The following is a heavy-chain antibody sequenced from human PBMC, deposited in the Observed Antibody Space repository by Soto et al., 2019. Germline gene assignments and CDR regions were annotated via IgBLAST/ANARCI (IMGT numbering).Heavy chain of an antibody. CDR1: GDSMSSGAYY. Sequence: SETLSLTCIVSGDSMSSGAYYWNWIRQHPGKGLEWIGYIYYSGNTYYNLSLKSRIVISVDTSKNQFSLNLGSVTAADTAIYYCASSYSGYLDNWGRGAQVTVSS. CDR2: IYYSGNT. J-gene: IGHJ4*02. CDR3: ASSYSGYLDN. V-gene: IGHV4-31*03. D-gene: IGHD3-22*01.